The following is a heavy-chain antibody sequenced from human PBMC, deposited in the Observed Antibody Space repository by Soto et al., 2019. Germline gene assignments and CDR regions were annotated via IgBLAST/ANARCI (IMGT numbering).Heavy chain of an antibody. Sequence: EVQLVESGGGLVKAGGCLRLSCAASGFTFSDYTMNWVRQAPGKGLEWVSSISSSSSYIYYADSVKGRFTISRDDAKNSVFLQMNSLRAEDTAVYYCARDFYDSSGPKPYVDYWGQGTLVTVSS. CDR2: ISSSSSYI. CDR3: ARDFYDSSGPKPYVDY. CDR1: GFTFSDYT. D-gene: IGHD3-22*01. J-gene: IGHJ4*02. V-gene: IGHV3-21*02.